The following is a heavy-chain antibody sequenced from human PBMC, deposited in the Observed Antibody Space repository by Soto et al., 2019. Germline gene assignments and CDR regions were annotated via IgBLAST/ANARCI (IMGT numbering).Heavy chain of an antibody. V-gene: IGHV4-59*01. CDR3: ASTTVTTGSWFDP. CDR2: IYYSGST. Sequence: QVQLQESGPGLVKPSETLSLTCTVSGGSISSYYWSWIRQPPGKGLEWIGYIYYSGSTNYNPSLKSRVTISVDTSKNQFSLKLSSVTATDTAVYYCASTTVTTGSWFDPWGQGTLVTVSS. D-gene: IGHD4-17*01. J-gene: IGHJ5*02. CDR1: GGSISSYY.